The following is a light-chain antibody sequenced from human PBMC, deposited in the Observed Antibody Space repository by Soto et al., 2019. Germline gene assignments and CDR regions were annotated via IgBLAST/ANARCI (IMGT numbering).Light chain of an antibody. CDR3: QTWGTGIRI. V-gene: IGLV4-69*01. CDR1: SGHSNYA. J-gene: IGLJ1*01. Sequence: QPVLTQSPSASASLGASVKLTCTLSSGHSNYAIAWHQQQPEKGPRYLMKVNSDGSHRKGDGIPDRFSGSSSGAQRYLTISSLQSEDEADYYCQTWGTGIRIFGTGTKVTVL. CDR2: VNSDGSH.